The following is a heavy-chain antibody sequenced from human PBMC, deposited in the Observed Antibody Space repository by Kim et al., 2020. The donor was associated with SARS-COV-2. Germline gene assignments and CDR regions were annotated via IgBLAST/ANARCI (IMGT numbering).Heavy chain of an antibody. Sequence: SVKSRITINPDTSKNQFSLQLNSVTPEDTAVYYCASSIFGVVMDLYYFDYWGQGTLVTVSS. V-gene: IGHV6-1*01. CDR3: ASSIFGVVMDLYYFDY. D-gene: IGHD3-3*01. J-gene: IGHJ4*02.